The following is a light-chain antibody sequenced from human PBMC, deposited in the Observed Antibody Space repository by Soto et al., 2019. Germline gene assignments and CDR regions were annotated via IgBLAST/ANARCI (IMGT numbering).Light chain of an antibody. CDR2: GAS. CDR3: QQYNDWPSIT. Sequence: EVVMTQSPATPSLSPGDRATLSCRASQSVTRQLAWYQQTPGQAPRLLIYGASIRATGIPARFSGSGSGTEFNLTISSLQSEDFAVYYCQQYNDWPSITFGQGTRLDIK. J-gene: IGKJ5*01. V-gene: IGKV3-15*01. CDR1: QSVTRQ.